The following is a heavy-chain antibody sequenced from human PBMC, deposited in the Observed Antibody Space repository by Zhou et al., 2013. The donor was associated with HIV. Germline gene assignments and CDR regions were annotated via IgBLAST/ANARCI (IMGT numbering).Heavy chain of an antibody. J-gene: IGHJ6*02. CDR3: ARDSWETYYYYGMDL. CDR1: GFTFSHYW. Sequence: EVQLVESGGGLVQPGGSLRLSCAASGFTFSHYWMSWVRQAPGKGLEWVASIKQDGSEKYYVDSVKGRFTISRDNAKKSLYLEMNSLRAEDMAVYYCARDSWETYYYYGMDLWGQGTTVTVSS. D-gene: IGHD1-26*01. CDR2: IKQDGSEK. V-gene: IGHV3-7*01.